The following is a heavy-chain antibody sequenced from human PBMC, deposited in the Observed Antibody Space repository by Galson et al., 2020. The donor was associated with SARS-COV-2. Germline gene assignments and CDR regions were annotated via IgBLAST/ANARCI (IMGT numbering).Heavy chain of an antibody. CDR1: GFTFSSYA. CDR2: ISGSGGST. V-gene: IGHV3-23*01. D-gene: IGHD3-16*01. Sequence: GGSLRLSCAASGFTFSSYAMSWVRQAPGKGLEWVSAISGSGGSTYYADSVKGRFTISRDNSKNTLYLQMNSLRAEDTAVYYCASAEYDYVRGYFDYWGQGTLVTVSS. CDR3: ASAEYDYVRGYFDY. J-gene: IGHJ4*02.